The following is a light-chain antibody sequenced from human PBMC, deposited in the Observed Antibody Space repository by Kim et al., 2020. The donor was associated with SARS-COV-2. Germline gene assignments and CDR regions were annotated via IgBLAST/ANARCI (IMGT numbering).Light chain of an antibody. CDR2: DAS. CDR3: QHYTNWPLT. V-gene: IGKV3-15*01. Sequence: VSPGERATLSCRVRQSVATNLAWYQQKPGQTPRLVIYDASTRATGISARFSGSGSGTEFTLTISSLQSEDFAVYYCQHYTNWPLTFGGGTKVDIK. CDR1: QSVATN. J-gene: IGKJ4*01.